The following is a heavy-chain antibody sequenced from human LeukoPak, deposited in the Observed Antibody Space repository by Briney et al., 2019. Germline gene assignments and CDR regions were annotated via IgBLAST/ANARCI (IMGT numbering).Heavy chain of an antibody. Sequence: ASVKVSCKASGYTFTTYGISWVRQAPGQGLEWMGWINPNSGGTNYAQKFQGRVTMTRDTSISTAYMELSRLRPDDTAVYYCARDYQRYYDILTGYYIYWGQGTLVTVSS. V-gene: IGHV1-2*02. CDR1: GYTFTTYG. CDR3: ARDYQRYYDILTGYYIY. D-gene: IGHD3-9*01. CDR2: INPNSGGT. J-gene: IGHJ4*02.